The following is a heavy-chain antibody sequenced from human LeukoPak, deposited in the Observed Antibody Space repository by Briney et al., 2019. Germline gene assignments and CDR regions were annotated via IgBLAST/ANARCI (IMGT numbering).Heavy chain of an antibody. CDR3: ARDKDRYCSGGSCNHGEDAFDI. Sequence: GGSLRLSCAASGFTFSSYSMNWVRQAPGKGLEWVSSISSSSSYIYYADSVKGRFTISRDNAKNSLYLQMNSLRAEDTAVYYCARDKDRYCSGGSCNHGEDAFDIWGQGTMVTVSS. CDR1: GFTFSSYS. V-gene: IGHV3-21*01. J-gene: IGHJ3*02. CDR2: ISSSSSYI. D-gene: IGHD2-15*01.